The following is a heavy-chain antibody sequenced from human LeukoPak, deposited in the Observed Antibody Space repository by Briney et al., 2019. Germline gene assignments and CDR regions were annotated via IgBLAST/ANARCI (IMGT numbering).Heavy chain of an antibody. CDR3: AREVARPATTVTADFDY. CDR2: INPSGGST. Sequence: GASVTVSCKASGYTFTSYYMHWVRQAPGQGLEWMGIINPSGGSTSYAQKFQGRVTMTRDTSTSTVYMELSSLRSEDTAVYYCAREVARPATTVTADFDYWGQGTLVTVSS. CDR1: GYTFTSYY. J-gene: IGHJ4*02. D-gene: IGHD4-17*01. V-gene: IGHV1-46*01.